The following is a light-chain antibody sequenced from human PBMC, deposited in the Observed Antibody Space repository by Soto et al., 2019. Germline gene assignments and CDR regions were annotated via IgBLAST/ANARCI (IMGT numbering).Light chain of an antibody. Sequence: VLTHSPHTLSLSQEEKATLSCRASQSVSSYLAWYQQKPGQAPRLLIYDASNRATGIPARFSGSGSGTDFTLTISSLEPEDFAVYYCQQRSNWPLTFGGGTKVDI. CDR2: DAS. CDR3: QQRSNWPLT. CDR1: QSVSSY. J-gene: IGKJ4*01. V-gene: IGKV3-11*01.